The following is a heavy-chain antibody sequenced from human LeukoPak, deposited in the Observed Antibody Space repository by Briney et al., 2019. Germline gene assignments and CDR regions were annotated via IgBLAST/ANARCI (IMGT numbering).Heavy chain of an antibody. CDR3: ARGRLSSGWYDD. D-gene: IGHD6-19*01. CDR2: IDSGSTST. J-gene: IGHJ4*02. CDR1: GFIFNDYY. V-gene: IGHV3-11*06. Sequence: GGSLRLSCAASGFIFNDYYMSWVRQAPGKGLEGVSFIDSGSTSTKYADSVKGRFSISRDNAKNTLYLRMNSLRAEDTAVYYCARGRLSSGWYDDWGQGTLVTVSS.